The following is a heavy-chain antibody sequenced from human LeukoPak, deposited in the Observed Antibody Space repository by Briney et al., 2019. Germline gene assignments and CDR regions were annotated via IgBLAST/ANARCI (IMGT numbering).Heavy chain of an antibody. CDR3: ARSREPGRDGDY. CDR1: GFTFSSYS. D-gene: IGHD5-24*01. V-gene: IGHV3-74*01. Sequence: PGGSLRLSCAASGFTFSSYSMNWVRQGPGKGLVWVSRISNDAFSTAYADSVKGRSTLSRDNAKNTLYLQMNSLRVEDTAVYYCARSREPGRDGDYWGQGTLVTVSS. J-gene: IGHJ4*02. CDR2: ISNDAFST.